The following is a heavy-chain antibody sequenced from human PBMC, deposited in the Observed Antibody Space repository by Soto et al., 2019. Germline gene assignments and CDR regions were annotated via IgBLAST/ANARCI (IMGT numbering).Heavy chain of an antibody. D-gene: IGHD5-12*01. V-gene: IGHV1-69*06. CDR1: GGTFSSYA. CDR2: IIPIFGTA. Sequence: SVKVSCKASGGTFSSYAISWVRQAPGQGLEWMGGIIPIFGTANYAQKFQGRVTITADKSTSTAYMELSSLRSEDTAVYYCARETVATTEDYDYYYGKDVWSQGTSVTVSS. CDR3: ARETVATTEDYDYYYGKDV. J-gene: IGHJ6*02.